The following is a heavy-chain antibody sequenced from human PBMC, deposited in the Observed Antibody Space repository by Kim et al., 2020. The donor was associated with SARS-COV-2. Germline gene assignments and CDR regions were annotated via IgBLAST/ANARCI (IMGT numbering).Heavy chain of an antibody. J-gene: IGHJ3*02. Sequence: GGSLRLSCVVSGFTFDGYCMNWVRQAPGKGLEWVANINEDGSGTFHVDSVKGRFTMSRDDAKNSVYLQMNGLRADDTAIYYCARRRGIAIWGQGTRVTVSS. CDR2: INEDGSGT. CDR1: GFTFDGYC. V-gene: IGHV3-7*03. CDR3: ARRRGIAI. D-gene: IGHD3-16*01.